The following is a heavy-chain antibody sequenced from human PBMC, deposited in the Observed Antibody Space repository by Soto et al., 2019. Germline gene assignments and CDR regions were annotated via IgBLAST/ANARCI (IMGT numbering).Heavy chain of an antibody. J-gene: IGHJ4*02. V-gene: IGHV4-31*03. CDR1: GGSISIGVYT. CDR3: ARLLVGATNFDY. D-gene: IGHD1-26*01. Sequence: PSEPRSPTGTFPGGSISIGVYTGAWIRQHPGKGLEWIGYIYYSGSTYYNPSLKSRVTISVDTSKNQFTLKLSSVTAAVTAVYFCARLLVGATNFDYWGQGTLVTVSS. CDR2: IYYSGST.